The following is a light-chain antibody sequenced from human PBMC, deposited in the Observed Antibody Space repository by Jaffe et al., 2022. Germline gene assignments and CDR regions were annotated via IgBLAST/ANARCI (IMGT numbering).Light chain of an antibody. Sequence: EIVLTQSPDTLSLSPGERATLSCRASQTVSSNYLAWYQQKPGQAPRLLIYGASSRATGIPDRFSGSGSGTDFSLTISRLEPEDFAVYYCQHYGSSPWTFGQGTKVEI. CDR2: GAS. J-gene: IGKJ1*01. CDR1: QTVSSNY. CDR3: QHYGSSPWT. V-gene: IGKV3-20*01.